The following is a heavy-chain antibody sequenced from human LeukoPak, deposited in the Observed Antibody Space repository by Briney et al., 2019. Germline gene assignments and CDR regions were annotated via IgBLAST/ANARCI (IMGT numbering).Heavy chain of an antibody. J-gene: IGHJ4*02. CDR1: GGTFSSYA. V-gene: IGHV1-69*13. Sequence: SVKVSCKASGGTFSSYAISWVRQAPGQGLEWMGGIIPIFGTANYEQKFQGRVTITADESTSTAYLELSRLRSDDTAVYYCARDYGSSGYPLIWGQGTLVTVSS. CDR2: IIPIFGTA. D-gene: IGHD3-22*01. CDR3: ARDYGSSGYPLI.